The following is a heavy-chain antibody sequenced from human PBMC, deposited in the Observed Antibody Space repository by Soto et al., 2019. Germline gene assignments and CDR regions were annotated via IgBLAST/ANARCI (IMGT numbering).Heavy chain of an antibody. CDR1: GAFISGFY. V-gene: IGHV4-4*07. Sequence: SETLSLTCTVSGAFISGFYWSWIRKSAGKGLQWIGRIYATGTTDYNPSLKSRVMMSVDTSKKQFSLKLRSVTAADTAVYYCVRDGTKTLRDWLDPCGQGISATVYS. J-gene: IGHJ5*02. CDR2: IYATGTT. CDR3: VRDGTKTLRDWLDP. D-gene: IGHD1-1*01.